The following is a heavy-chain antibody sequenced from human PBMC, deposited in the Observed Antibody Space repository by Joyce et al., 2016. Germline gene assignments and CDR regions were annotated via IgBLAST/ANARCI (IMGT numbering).Heavy chain of an antibody. Sequence: QLQLQESGPGLVKPSETLSLTCTVAGGSIDSTTYYWGWIRQPPGKGLEWIGNVYHSGSTYYNPSLKSRVTISMDMSKNQFSLNLSSVTAADTAVYYCARVKVAVAGVDYWGQGTLVTVSS. J-gene: IGHJ4*02. CDR2: VYHSGST. D-gene: IGHD6-13*01. CDR1: GGSIDSTTYY. CDR3: ARVKVAVAGVDY. V-gene: IGHV4-39*07.